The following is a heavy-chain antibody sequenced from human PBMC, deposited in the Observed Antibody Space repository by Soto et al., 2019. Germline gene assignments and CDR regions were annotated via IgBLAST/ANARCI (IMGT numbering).Heavy chain of an antibody. J-gene: IGHJ6*04. V-gene: IGHV3-73*01. CDR1: GFTFRGSA. D-gene: IGHD3-3*01. Sequence: GGSLGLSCAASGFTFRGSAMHGFLQTSRKGLEWVGRIRSKANSYATAYAASVKGRFTISRDDSKNTAYLQMNSLKTEDTAVYYCTNCDFWSGYPPEVWGKGTTVTVSS. CDR3: TNCDFWSGYPPEV. CDR2: IRSKANSYAT.